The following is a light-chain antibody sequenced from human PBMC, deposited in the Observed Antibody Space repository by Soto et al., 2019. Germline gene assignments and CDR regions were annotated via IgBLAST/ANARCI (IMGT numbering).Light chain of an antibody. J-gene: IGKJ5*01. CDR1: QSVSSNS. Sequence: EIVLTQSPCTVSLSTGERATLSCRASQSVSSNSLAWYHQKPGQPPRLLMYGASSRATGIPDRFSGSGSGTDFTLTISRLEPEDFAMYYCQQYGSSLITFGQGTRLEIK. CDR3: QQYGSSLIT. CDR2: GAS. V-gene: IGKV3-20*01.